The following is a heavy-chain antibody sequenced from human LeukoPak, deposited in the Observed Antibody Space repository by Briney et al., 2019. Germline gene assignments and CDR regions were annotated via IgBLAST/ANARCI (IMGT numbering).Heavy chain of an antibody. CDR3: ARDYDILTGPYYYYHYGMDV. CDR2: INTNTGNP. Sequence: GASVEVSCKASGYTFTSYAMNWVRQAPGHGLEWLGWINTNTGNPTYSQGFTGRFVVSLDTSVSTAYLQISSLKAEDTAVYYCARDYDILTGPYYYYHYGMDVWGQGTTVTVSS. CDR1: GYTFTSYA. V-gene: IGHV7-4-1*02. D-gene: IGHD3-9*01. J-gene: IGHJ6*02.